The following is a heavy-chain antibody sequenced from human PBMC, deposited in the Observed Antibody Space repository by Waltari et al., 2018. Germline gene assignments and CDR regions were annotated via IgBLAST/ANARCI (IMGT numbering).Heavy chain of an antibody. CDR3: ARGLHRTAWIVDY. Sequence: QVQLVQSGAEVKKPGASVKVSCMTFGYTFNNYGMHWVRQAPGQMLEWMGWINADNGDTQYSPKFQIRVTFTRDTFASTVYMELSSLTSEDTAVYYCARGLHRTAWIVDYWGQGTLVTVSS. V-gene: IGHV1-3*01. CDR2: INADNGDT. J-gene: IGHJ4*02. CDR1: GYTFNNYG. D-gene: IGHD1-1*01.